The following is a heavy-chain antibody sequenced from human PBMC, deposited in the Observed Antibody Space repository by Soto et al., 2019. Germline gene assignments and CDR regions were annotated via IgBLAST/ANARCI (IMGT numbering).Heavy chain of an antibody. V-gene: IGHV3-33*01. J-gene: IGHJ6*02. CDR2: IWYDGNNK. CDR3: ARGSHNLNSEKFYNYYNMDV. Sequence: QFQLVESGGGVVQPGRSLRLSCAASGFSFSDYGMHWVRQAPGKGLEWVAVIWYDGNNKYYVDSVKGRFTISRDNSKNTLYLQMNSLRAEDTAVYYCARGSHNLNSEKFYNYYNMDVWGQGTTVTVSS. D-gene: IGHD1-20*01. CDR1: GFSFSDYG.